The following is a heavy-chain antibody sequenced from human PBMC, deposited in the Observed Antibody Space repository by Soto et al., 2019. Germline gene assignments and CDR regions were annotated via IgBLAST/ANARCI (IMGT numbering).Heavy chain of an antibody. CDR2: IHGHGGYI. D-gene: IGHD2-21*01. CDR1: GFPFSCCA. Sequence: EVQLLESGGGLVQPGGSLRLSCAASGFPFSCCAMSWVRQAPGKGLEWVSTIHGHGGYIHYTDSVKGRFIISRDNSMNRADLQRNSLRAEDTAVCCCGKNRGGGGYANWSFEVWGRGTVVTVSS. V-gene: IGHV3-23*01. J-gene: IGHJ2*01. CDR3: GKNRGGGGYANWSFEV.